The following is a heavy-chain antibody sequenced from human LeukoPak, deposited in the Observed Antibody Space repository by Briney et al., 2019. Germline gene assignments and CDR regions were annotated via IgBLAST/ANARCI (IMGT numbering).Heavy chain of an antibody. CDR3: ARVTGYMTEDYFDY. CDR2: IYYSGST. J-gene: IGHJ4*02. CDR1: GGSIITHN. Sequence: SETLSLTCSVSGGSIITHNWNWIRQPPGKGLEWIGYIYYSGSTNYNPSLKSRVTISVDTSKNQFSLRLSSVTAADTAVYYCARVTGYMTEDYFDYWGQGTLITVSS. V-gene: IGHV4-59*11. D-gene: IGHD6-13*01.